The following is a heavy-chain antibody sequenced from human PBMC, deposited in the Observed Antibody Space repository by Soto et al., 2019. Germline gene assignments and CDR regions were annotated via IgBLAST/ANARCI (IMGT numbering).Heavy chain of an antibody. J-gene: IGHJ4*02. CDR2: IKRDGSEK. CDR1: GFAFSSYC. V-gene: IGHV3-7*05. Sequence: GGSLRLSCAASGFAFSSYCMNWVRQAPGKGLEWVANIKRDGSEKHYVDSVKGRFTISRDNAKNSVYLQMNSLRPEDTAVYYCVSFIVGATIDYWGRGTLVTVSS. CDR3: VSFIVGATIDY. D-gene: IGHD1-26*01.